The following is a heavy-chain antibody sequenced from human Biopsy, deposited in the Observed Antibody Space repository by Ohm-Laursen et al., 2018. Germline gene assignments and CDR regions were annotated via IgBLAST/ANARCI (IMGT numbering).Heavy chain of an antibody. CDR2: INTYSGNT. CDR3: ARDYYPYVDYLKDVPLCDS. D-gene: IGHD4-17*01. CDR1: GYWFSRYA. V-gene: IGHV1-18*04. J-gene: IGHJ4*02. Sequence: ASVKVSCKSSGYWFSRYAISWVRQAPGQGLEWMGWINTYSGNTNYGKKFHDRVIMTSDTSTSTAYLEHRSLRSDDTAVYYCARDYYPYVDYLKDVPLCDSWGQGTLVTVSS.